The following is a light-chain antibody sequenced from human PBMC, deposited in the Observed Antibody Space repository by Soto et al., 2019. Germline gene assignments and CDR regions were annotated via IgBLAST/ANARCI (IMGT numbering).Light chain of an antibody. CDR2: DTS. V-gene: IGKV3-11*01. Sequence: EIVLTQSPATLSLSPGVRATLSCRASPSVIRYLACYQQKPGQAPRLLIYDTSNRATGIPARFSGSGSGTDFTLTISSLEPEDFAVYYCQQRSNWLTFGGGAKVDMK. CDR1: PSVIRY. CDR3: QQRSNWLT. J-gene: IGKJ4*01.